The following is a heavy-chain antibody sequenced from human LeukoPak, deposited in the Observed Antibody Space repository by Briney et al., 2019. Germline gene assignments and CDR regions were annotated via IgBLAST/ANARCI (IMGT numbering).Heavy chain of an antibody. CDR3: ASRITMIVVGGRGAFDI. J-gene: IGHJ3*02. CDR2: IYNSGNT. CDR1: GYSISSGYY. Sequence: PSETLSLTCAVSGYSISSGYYWGWIRPPPGKGLEWIGIIYNSGNTYYKPSLKSRVTISIDTSKNQFSLKMSSVTAADTAVYYCASRITMIVVGGRGAFDIWGQGTMVTVSS. V-gene: IGHV4-38-2*01. D-gene: IGHD3-22*01.